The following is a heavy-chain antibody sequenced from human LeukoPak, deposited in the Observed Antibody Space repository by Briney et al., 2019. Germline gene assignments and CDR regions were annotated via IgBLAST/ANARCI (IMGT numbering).Heavy chain of an antibody. CDR2: ISWNSGSI. D-gene: IGHD3/OR15-3a*01. J-gene: IGHJ4*02. CDR3: ARAQGIAGLIDY. V-gene: IGHV3-9*01. CDR1: GFTLDDYA. Sequence: PGRSLRLSSAASGFTLDDYAMHWVRQAPGKGLEWVSGISWNSGSIGYADSVKGRFTISRDNAKNSLYLQMNSLRAEDTAVYYCARAQGIAGLIDYWGQGTLVTVSS.